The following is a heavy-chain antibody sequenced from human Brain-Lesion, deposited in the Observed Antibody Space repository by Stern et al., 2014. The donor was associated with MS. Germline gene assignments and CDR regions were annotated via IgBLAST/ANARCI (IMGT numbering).Heavy chain of an antibody. CDR1: GYTFTGYY. CDR2: SHPKSGGP. Sequence: VQLVESGAEVQKPGASVKVSCKASGYTFTGYYMHWVRQAPGPGLEWMGWSHPKSGGPNYAQKFQGWVTMTRDTSINTAYMELSRLRSDDTAVYYCATYYYDSTGYNDFWGQGTLVTVSS. CDR3: ATYYYDSTGYNDF. D-gene: IGHD3-22*01. V-gene: IGHV1-2*04. J-gene: IGHJ4*02.